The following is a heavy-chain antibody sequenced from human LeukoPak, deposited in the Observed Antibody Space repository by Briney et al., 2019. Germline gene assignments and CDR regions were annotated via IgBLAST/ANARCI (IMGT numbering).Heavy chain of an antibody. Sequence: GGSLRLFCAASGFTFSSYSMNWVRQAPGKGLEWVSYISSSSSTIYYADSVKGRFTISRDNAKNTLYLQMNSLRAEDTAIYFCARVRSDYSSSSPPDYWGQGTPVTVSS. CDR3: ARVRSDYSSSSPPDY. D-gene: IGHD6-6*01. V-gene: IGHV3-48*04. CDR1: GFTFSSYS. J-gene: IGHJ4*02. CDR2: ISSSSSTI.